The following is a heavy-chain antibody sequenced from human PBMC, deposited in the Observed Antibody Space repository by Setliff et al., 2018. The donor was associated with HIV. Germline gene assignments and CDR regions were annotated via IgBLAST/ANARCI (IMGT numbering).Heavy chain of an antibody. J-gene: IGHJ3*01. V-gene: IGHV4-38-2*02. Sequence: PSETLSLTCSVSGSSISSNSYWWAWIRQPPGKGLEYIGTIYHRGGTFNNPSLKSRVVMSVDTSKNQFSLKLTFVTAAGTATYYCARDTGVNVAPDGRGYHTFDFWGRGTMVTVSS. CDR1: GSSISSNSY. CDR3: ARDTGVNVAPDGRGYHTFDF. CDR2: IYHRGGT. D-gene: IGHD2-8*02.